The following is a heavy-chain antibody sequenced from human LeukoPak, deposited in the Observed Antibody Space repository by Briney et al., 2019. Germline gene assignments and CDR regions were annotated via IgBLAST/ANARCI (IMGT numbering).Heavy chain of an antibody. D-gene: IGHD2-15*01. CDR3: ARLEPGGGSERFDS. J-gene: IGHJ4*02. Sequence: GGSLRLSCVASGISSSTIWIHWDSQAPGEGLVWVSRINSDAYSISYADSVKGRFTISRDNDKKTLYLQMNSLRADDTAVYYCARLEPGGGSERFDSWGQGTLVTVSS. V-gene: IGHV3-74*01. CDR2: INSDAYSI. CDR1: GISSSTIW.